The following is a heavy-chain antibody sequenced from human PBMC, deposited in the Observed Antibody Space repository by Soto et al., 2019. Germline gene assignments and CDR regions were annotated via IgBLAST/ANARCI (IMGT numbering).Heavy chain of an antibody. J-gene: IGHJ4*02. CDR2: TSTYNGYT. Sequence: QVQLVQSGGEVTKPGALVKVSCKASGYTFTNRGVTWVRQAPGQGLEWMGWTSTYNGYTGYARKLQGRVTMTTDTSTSTAYMELRSLGSDDTAMYYCARGGTYYDPLKTYTEFGLGEEDHWGQGTLVTVSS. V-gene: IGHV1-18*01. D-gene: IGHD3-9*01. CDR3: ARGGTYYDPLKTYTEFGLGEEDH. CDR1: GYTFTNRG.